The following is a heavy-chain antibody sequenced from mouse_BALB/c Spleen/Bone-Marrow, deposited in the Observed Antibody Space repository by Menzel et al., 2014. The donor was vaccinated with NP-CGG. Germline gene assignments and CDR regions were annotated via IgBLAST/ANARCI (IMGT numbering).Heavy chain of an antibody. Sequence: EVKLMESGGGLVQPGGSLRLSCATSGFTFTDYYMSWVRPPPGKALEWLGFIRNKANGYTTDYSASVKGRFTISRDNSQSILYLQMNTLRAEDSATYYCARDMCDGLRWYFDVWGAGTTVTVSS. CDR2: IRNKANGYTT. CDR1: GFTFTDYY. V-gene: IGHV7-3*02. J-gene: IGHJ1*01. D-gene: IGHD2-3*01. CDR3: ARDMCDGLRWYFDV.